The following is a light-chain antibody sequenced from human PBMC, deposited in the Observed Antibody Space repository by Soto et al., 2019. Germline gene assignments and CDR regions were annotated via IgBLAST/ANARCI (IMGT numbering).Light chain of an antibody. J-gene: IGLJ3*02. CDR1: SGHSSYI. Sequence: QSVLTQSSSASASLGSSVKLTCTLSSGHSSYIIAWHQQQPGKAPRYLMRLEGSGSYNKGSVVPDRFSGSCAGADRHLTIALHHFEDAADYYCENSNSSTRVFGGGTKLTVL. V-gene: IGLV4-60*02. CDR2: LEGSGSY. CDR3: ENSNSSTRV.